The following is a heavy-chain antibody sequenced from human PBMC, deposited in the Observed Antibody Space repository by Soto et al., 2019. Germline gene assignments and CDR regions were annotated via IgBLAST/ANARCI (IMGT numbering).Heavy chain of an antibody. J-gene: IGHJ4*02. CDR2: IYYSGSS. Sequence: SETLSLTCTVSGGSISSGGHYWNWIRQHPGKGPEWIGYIYYSGSSFYNPALNGRVFTSVDTSKNQLSLQLTSVTAADTAVYYCARGGLRVVREVITPFPIDYWGQGILVTVSS. CDR1: GGSISSGGHY. V-gene: IGHV4-31*03. CDR3: ARGGLRVVREVITPFPIDY. D-gene: IGHD3-10*01.